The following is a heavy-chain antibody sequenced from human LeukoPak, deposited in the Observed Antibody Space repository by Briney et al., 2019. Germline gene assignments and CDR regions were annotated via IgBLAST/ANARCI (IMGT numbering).Heavy chain of an antibody. Sequence: ASVKVSCKVSGYTLTELSMHWVRQAPGKGLEWMGGFDPEDGETIYAQKFQGRVTMTEDTSTDTAYMELSSLRSEDTAVYYCAWDGGKHNWFDPWGQGTLVTVSS. CDR1: GYTLTELS. CDR2: FDPEDGET. D-gene: IGHD4-23*01. CDR3: AWDGGKHNWFDP. V-gene: IGHV1-24*01. J-gene: IGHJ5*02.